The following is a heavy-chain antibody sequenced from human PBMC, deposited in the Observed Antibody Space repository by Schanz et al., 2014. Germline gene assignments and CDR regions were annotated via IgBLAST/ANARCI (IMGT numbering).Heavy chain of an antibody. Sequence: QVQLQESGPGLVKPSQTLSLTCTVSGASISSRDFYWSWIRQFPVKGLEWIGYIAYSGSTNYNPSLQSRVTISLDTSQSQFSLRLTSVSSADTAMYYCARVGRNSYGFTSRFDAWGQGTLXAVSS. CDR1: GASISSRDFY. V-gene: IGHV4-61*08. CDR2: IAYSGST. D-gene: IGHD3-16*01. J-gene: IGHJ5*02. CDR3: ARVGRNSYGFTSRFDA.